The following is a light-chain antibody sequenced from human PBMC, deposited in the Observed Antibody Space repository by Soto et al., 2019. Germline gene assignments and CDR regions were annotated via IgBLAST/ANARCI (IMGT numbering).Light chain of an antibody. CDR1: QSVSSY. Sequence: EIVLTQSPATLSLSPGERATLSCRASQSVSSYLAWYQQKPGQAPRLLIFGASSRATGVPDRFSGSGSGTDFTLIISRLEPEDFAVYYCLQYGTFPRTFGQGTKVDIK. V-gene: IGKV3-20*01. CDR3: LQYGTFPRT. CDR2: GAS. J-gene: IGKJ1*01.